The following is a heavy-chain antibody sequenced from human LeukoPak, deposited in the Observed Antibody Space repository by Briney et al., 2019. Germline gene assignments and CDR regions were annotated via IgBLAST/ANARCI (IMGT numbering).Heavy chain of an antibody. J-gene: IGHJ4*02. V-gene: IGHV3-21*01. CDR2: ISHTSTYI. Sequence: GGSLRLSCAASGFTFSNYGMHWVRQAPGKGLEWVSSISHTSTYIYYADSLKGRFAISRDNAKNSLYLQMNSLTAEDTAVYYCARENHGSFDYWGQGTLVTVSS. CDR3: ARENHGSFDY. CDR1: GFTFSNYG. D-gene: IGHD3-10*01.